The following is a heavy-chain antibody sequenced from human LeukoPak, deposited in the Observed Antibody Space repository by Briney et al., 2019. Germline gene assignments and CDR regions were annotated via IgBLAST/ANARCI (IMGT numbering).Heavy chain of an antibody. J-gene: IGHJ6*02. CDR2: IKYDGSEI. Sequence: GSLRLSCAASGFSFSNYWMSWVRQAPGKGPGWVANIKYDGSEIYYMDSARGRFTISRDNAKNSLYLQMNSLRAEDTAMYSCTRDRQGPRLYEMDVWGQGTTVTVSS. CDR1: GFSFSNYW. V-gene: IGHV3-7*01. D-gene: IGHD2-15*01. CDR3: TRDRQGPRLYEMDV.